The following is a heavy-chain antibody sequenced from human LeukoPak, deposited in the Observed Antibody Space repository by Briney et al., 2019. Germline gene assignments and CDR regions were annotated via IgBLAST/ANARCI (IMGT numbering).Heavy chain of an antibody. V-gene: IGHV4-59*01. J-gene: IGHJ5*02. CDR2: IYYSGST. D-gene: IGHD3-10*01. CDR3: ARLTPLVRGIHNWFDP. Sequence: KASETLSLTCTVSGGSISSYYWSWIRQPPGKGLEWIGYIYYSGSTNYNPSLKSRVTISVDTSKNQFSLKLSSVTAADTAVYYCARLTPLVRGIHNWFDPWGQGTLVTVSS. CDR1: GGSISSYY.